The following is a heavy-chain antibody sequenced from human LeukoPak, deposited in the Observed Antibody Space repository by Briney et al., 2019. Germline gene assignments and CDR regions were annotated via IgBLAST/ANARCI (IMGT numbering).Heavy chain of an antibody. CDR2: IGGSGGNT. Sequence: PGGSLRLSCAASGFTFSSYAMTWVRQAPGKGLEWVSRIGGSGGNTYYADYVKGRLTISRDNSKNTLSLQMNSLRPEDTAVYYCAIGTGYCSSSGCYEGYWGQGTLVTVSS. V-gene: IGHV3-23*01. CDR1: GFTFSSYA. CDR3: AIGTGYCSSSGCYEGY. J-gene: IGHJ4*02. D-gene: IGHD2-2*01.